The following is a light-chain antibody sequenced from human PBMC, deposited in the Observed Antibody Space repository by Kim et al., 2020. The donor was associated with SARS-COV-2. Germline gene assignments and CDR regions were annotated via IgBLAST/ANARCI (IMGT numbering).Light chain of an antibody. CDR1: QSVSRN. J-gene: IGKJ4*01. CDR3: KQYNNWPPLT. V-gene: IGKV3-15*01. Sequence: EIVMTQSPATLSVSPGERATLSCRASQSVSRNLAWYQQKPGQAPRLLIYGASTRATGIPARFSGSGSGTEFTLTISSLQSEDFAVYYCKQYNNWPPLTFGGGTKVDIK. CDR2: GAS.